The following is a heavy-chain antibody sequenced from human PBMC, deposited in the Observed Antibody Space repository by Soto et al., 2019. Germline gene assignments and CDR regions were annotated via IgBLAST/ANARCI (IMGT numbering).Heavy chain of an antibody. Sequence: PSETLSLTCAVSGGSISSSNWWSWVRPPPGKGLEWIGEIYHSGSTNYNPSLKSRVTISVDKSKNQFSLKLSSVTAADTAVYYCAYAPSVATNWFAPWGQGTRVTVSS. CDR3: AYAPSVATNWFAP. CDR2: IYHSGST. V-gene: IGHV4-4*02. CDR1: GGSISSSNW. J-gene: IGHJ5*02. D-gene: IGHD2-15*01.